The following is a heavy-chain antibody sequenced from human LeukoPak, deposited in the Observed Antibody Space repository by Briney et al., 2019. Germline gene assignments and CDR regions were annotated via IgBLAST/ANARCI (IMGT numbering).Heavy chain of an antibody. V-gene: IGHV4-59*01. CDR1: GGSISSYY. CDR2: IYDSGST. J-gene: IGHJ6*02. D-gene: IGHD1-1*01. Sequence: SETLSLTCTVSGGSISSYYWSWIRQPPGKGLKWIGYIYDSGSTNYNPSLKSRVTISVDTSKNQFSLKLSSVTAADTAVYYCARVGGTNYYYYGMDVWGQGTTVTVSS. CDR3: ARVGGTNYYYYGMDV.